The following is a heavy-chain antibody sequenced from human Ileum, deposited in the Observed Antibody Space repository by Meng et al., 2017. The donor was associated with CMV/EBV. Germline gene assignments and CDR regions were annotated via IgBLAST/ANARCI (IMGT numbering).Heavy chain of an antibody. V-gene: IGHV4-39*02. CDR2: MFYSGST. CDR1: GHSLSSNSHY. D-gene: IGHD6-13*01. J-gene: IGHJ5*02. Sequence: LQPQGSGPGLGKPSETLPLTCTVSGHSLSSNSHYWGWIRLPPGKGLEFIASMFYSGSTYYNPSLKSRTTISLDTSKNQFSLNLTSVTAADTAVYYCVRVVIAAGTDWFDPWGQGTLVTVSS. CDR3: VRVVIAAGTDWFDP.